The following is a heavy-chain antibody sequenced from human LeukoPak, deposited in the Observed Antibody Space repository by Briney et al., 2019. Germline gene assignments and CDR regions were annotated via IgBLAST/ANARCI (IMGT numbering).Heavy chain of an antibody. J-gene: IGHJ6*03. Sequence: SETLSLTCTVSGYSISSGHYWAWIRQSPEKGLEWIASMFHSGSTYYNPSLKSRVTTSADTSKNEFSLKLSSVTAADTAVYYCARISPYCSGGSCPRGYYYYMDVWGKGTTVTVSS. V-gene: IGHV4-38-2*02. CDR1: GYSISSGHY. CDR3: ARISPYCSGGSCPRGYYYYMDV. D-gene: IGHD2-15*01. CDR2: MFHSGST.